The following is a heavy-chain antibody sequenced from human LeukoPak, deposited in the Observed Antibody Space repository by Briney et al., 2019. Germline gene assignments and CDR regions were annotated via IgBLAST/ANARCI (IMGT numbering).Heavy chain of an antibody. CDR1: GGTFSSYA. V-gene: IGHV1-69*06. CDR3: ARKVPNDSSGYYYRGQFDP. Sequence: ASVKVSCKASGGTFSSYAISWVRQAPGQGLEWMRGIVPIFGTANYAQKFQGRVTITADKSTSTAYMELSSLRSEDTAVYYCARKVPNDSSGYYYRGQFDPWGQGTLVTVSS. D-gene: IGHD3-22*01. J-gene: IGHJ5*02. CDR2: IVPIFGTA.